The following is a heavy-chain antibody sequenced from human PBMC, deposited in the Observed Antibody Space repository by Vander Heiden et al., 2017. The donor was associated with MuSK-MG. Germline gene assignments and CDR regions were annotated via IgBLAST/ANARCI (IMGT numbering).Heavy chain of an antibody. D-gene: IGHD6-25*01. Sequence: QVQLQESGPGLVKPSQTLSLTCTVSGGSISSGGYYWSWIRQHPGKGLEWIGYIYYSGSTYYNPSLKSRVTISVDTSKNQVSLKLSSVTAAETAVYYCARDDSGDLRRGGFDPWGQGTLVTVSS. J-gene: IGHJ5*02. CDR2: IYYSGST. CDR1: GGSISSGGYY. CDR3: ARDDSGDLRRGGFDP. V-gene: IGHV4-31*03.